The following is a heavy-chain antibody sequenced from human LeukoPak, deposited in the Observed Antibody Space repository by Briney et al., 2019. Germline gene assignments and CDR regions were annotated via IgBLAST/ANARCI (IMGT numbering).Heavy chain of an antibody. CDR2: MYNSGST. Sequence: MTSETLSLTCAVYGGSFSGYYWSWIRQPAGKGLEWIGRMYNSGSTNYNPSLKSRVSISVDTSNNQFALRLSSVTASDTAVYYCVRERTMVGGADIWGQGTKVTVSS. CDR1: GGSFSGYY. D-gene: IGHD2-21*01. V-gene: IGHV4-4*07. CDR3: VRERTMVGGADI. J-gene: IGHJ3*02.